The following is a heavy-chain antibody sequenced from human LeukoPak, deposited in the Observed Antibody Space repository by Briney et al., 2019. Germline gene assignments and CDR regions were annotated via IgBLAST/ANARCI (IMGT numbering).Heavy chain of an antibody. CDR3: TKEKVAYYTDRWSGLFDT. Sequence: PGGSLRLSCAASGFIFSDYGMNWVRQVPGKGLEWLTFIRHDGSNKFYAESVKGRFTISRDMSKNTLYLQMNSLTLEDTAIYYCTKEKVAYYTDRWSGLFDTWGQGTPVSVSS. D-gene: IGHD1-26*01. CDR1: GFIFSDYG. V-gene: IGHV3-30*02. CDR2: IRHDGSNK. J-gene: IGHJ5*02.